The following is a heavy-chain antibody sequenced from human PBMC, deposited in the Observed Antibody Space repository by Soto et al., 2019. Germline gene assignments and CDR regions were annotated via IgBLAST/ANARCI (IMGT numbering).Heavy chain of an antibody. V-gene: IGHV4-4*07. CDR1: GGSISSYY. CDR3: AREGPISGYYYYYYGMDV. CDR2: IYTSGST. Sequence: SETLSLTCTVSGGSISSYYWSWIRQPAGKGLEWIGRIYTSGSTNYNPSLKSRVTMSVDTSKNQFSLKLSSVTAADTAVYYCAREGPISGYYYYYYGMDVWGQGTTVTVSS. J-gene: IGHJ6*02. D-gene: IGHD3-3*01.